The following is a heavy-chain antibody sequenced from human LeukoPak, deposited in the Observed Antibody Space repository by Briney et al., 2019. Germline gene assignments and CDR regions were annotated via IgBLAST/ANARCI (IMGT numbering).Heavy chain of an antibody. Sequence: ASVKVSCKASGYTFTSYYMHWVRQAPGQGLEWMGIINPSGGSTSYAQKFQGRVTMTRDTSTSTVYMELSSLRPEDTAVYYCARMAAADYCSGGSCVFDYWGQGTLVTVSS. CDR3: ARMAAADYCSGGSCVFDY. J-gene: IGHJ4*02. CDR2: INPSGGST. V-gene: IGHV1-46*01. D-gene: IGHD2-15*01. CDR1: GYTFTSYY.